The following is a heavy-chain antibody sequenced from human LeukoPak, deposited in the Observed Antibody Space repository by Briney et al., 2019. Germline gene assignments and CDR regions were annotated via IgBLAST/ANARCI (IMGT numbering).Heavy chain of an antibody. CDR2: ISSSSSYI. J-gene: IGHJ6*02. CDR1: GFTFSSYS. Sequence: SGGSLRLSCAASGFTFSSYSMNWVRQAPGKGLEWVSSISSSSSYIYYADSVKGRFTISRDNAKNSLYLQMNSPRAEDTAVYYCARSVQLELWYYYGMDVWSQGTTVTVSS. CDR3: ARSVQLELWYYYGMDV. V-gene: IGHV3-21*01. D-gene: IGHD1-1*01.